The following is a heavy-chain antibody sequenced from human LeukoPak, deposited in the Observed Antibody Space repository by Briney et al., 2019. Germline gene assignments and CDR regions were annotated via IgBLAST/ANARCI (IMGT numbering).Heavy chain of an antibody. D-gene: IGHD1-26*01. CDR2: IIPIFGTA. CDR1: GGTFSSYA. V-gene: IGHV1-69*13. J-gene: IGHJ4*02. Sequence: SVKVSCKASGGTFSSYAISWVRQAPGQGLERMGGIIPIFGTANYAQKFQGRVTITADESTSTAYMELSSLRSEDRAVYYCARGGRGSYYFDYWGQGTLVTVSS. CDR3: ARGGRGSYYFDY.